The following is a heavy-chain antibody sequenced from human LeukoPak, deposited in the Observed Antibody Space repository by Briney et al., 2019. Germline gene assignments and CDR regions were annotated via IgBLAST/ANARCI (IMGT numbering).Heavy chain of an antibody. J-gene: IGHJ4*02. D-gene: IGHD3-22*01. CDR2: ISYDGSNK. CDR1: GFTFSSYG. CDR3: AKDLYYYDSSGSYFDY. Sequence: PGGSLRLSCVASGFTFSSYGMHWVRQAPGKGLEWVAVISYDGSNKYYADSVKGRFTISRDNSKNTLYLQMNSLRAEDTAVYYCAKDLYYYDSSGSYFDYWGRGTLVTVSS. V-gene: IGHV3-30*18.